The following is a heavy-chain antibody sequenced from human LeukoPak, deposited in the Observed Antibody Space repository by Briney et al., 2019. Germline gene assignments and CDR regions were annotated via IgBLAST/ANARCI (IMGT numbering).Heavy chain of an antibody. CDR2: ISAYNGNT. CDR3: ATSPYYDFWSGYHDAFDI. CDR1: GYTFNSYG. V-gene: IGHV1-18*01. J-gene: IGHJ3*02. D-gene: IGHD3-3*01. Sequence: GASVKVSCKASGYTFNSYGISWVRQAPGQGLEWMGWISAYNGNTNYAQKLQGRVTMTTDTSTSTAYMELRSLRSDDTAVYYCATSPYYDFWSGYHDAFDIWGQGTMVTVSS.